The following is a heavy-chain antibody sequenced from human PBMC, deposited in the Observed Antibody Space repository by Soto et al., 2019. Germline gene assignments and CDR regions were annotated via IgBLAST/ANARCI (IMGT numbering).Heavy chain of an antibody. J-gene: IGHJ4*02. V-gene: IGHV1-3*01. CDR1: GYTFTNYA. CDR2: INAGNGNT. CDR3: ARDQVGYGIHEY. D-gene: IGHD2-2*03. Sequence: ASVKVSCKASGYTFTNYAMHWVRQAPGQRLEWMGWINAGNGNTKYSQKFQGRVTITRDTSASTAYMELSSLRSEDTAVYYCARDQVGYGIHEYWGQGTLVTVSS.